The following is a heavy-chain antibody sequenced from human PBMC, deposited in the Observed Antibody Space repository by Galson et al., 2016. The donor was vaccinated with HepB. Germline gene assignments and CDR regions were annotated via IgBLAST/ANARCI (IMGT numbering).Heavy chain of an antibody. D-gene: IGHD4-17*01. CDR3: AKRLGYGDYDNWYFDL. Sequence: SLRLSCAASGFTFNNYGMHWVRQAPGKGLEWVAAISSDGSNKNYADSVKGRFTIPRDNSKNTLYLQMSSLRADDTAVYYCAKRLGYGDYDNWYFDLWGRGTLVTVSS. V-gene: IGHV3-30*18. CDR1: GFTFNNYG. CDR2: ISSDGSNK. J-gene: IGHJ2*01.